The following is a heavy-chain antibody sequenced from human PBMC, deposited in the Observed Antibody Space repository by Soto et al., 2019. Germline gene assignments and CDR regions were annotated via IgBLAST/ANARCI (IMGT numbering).Heavy chain of an antibody. CDR3: ARVYGDYLDY. Sequence: QVQLQESGPGLVKPSETLSLTCTVSGGSISSYYWSWIRKPPGKGLEWIGYIYYSGSTNYNPTLRGPVTISVDTSKNQFYLTLSSVTAADTSVYYCARVYGDYLDYWGQGTLVTVSS. CDR2: IYYSGST. CDR1: GGSISSYY. D-gene: IGHD4-17*01. J-gene: IGHJ4*02. V-gene: IGHV4-59*01.